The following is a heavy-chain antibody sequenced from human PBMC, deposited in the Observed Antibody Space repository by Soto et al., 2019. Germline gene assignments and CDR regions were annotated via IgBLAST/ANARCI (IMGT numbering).Heavy chain of an antibody. V-gene: IGHV3-33*05. J-gene: IGHJ4*02. CDR2: TSYDGSNN. D-gene: IGHD3-16*01. CDR1: GFTFRSYV. Sequence: QVQLVESGGGVVQPGTSLRLSCVGSGFTFRSYVIHWVRQAPGKGLEWVALTSYDGSNNFYGDSVKGRVTISRHNSRNTVELQMDSLIFEDTALYYCARWGTTGGLDVWGQGTLVSVSS. CDR3: ARWGTTGGLDV.